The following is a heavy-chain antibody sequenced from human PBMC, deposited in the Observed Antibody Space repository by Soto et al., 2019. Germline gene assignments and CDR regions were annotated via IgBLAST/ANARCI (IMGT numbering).Heavy chain of an antibody. J-gene: IGHJ4*02. Sequence: GGSLRLSCAASGFTFSSYGMHWVRQAPGKGLEWVAVISYDGSNKYYADSVKGRFTISRDNSKNTLYLQMNSLRAEGTAVYYCAKDTNLRYFDWSVFDYWGQGTLVTVSS. D-gene: IGHD3-9*01. CDR1: GFTFSSYG. V-gene: IGHV3-30*18. CDR2: ISYDGSNK. CDR3: AKDTNLRYFDWSVFDY.